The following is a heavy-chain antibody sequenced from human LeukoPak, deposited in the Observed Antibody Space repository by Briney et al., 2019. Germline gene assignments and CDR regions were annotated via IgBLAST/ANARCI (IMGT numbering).Heavy chain of an antibody. V-gene: IGHV4-39*07. CDR2: IYYSGST. J-gene: IGHJ4*02. CDR1: GGSISSSSYY. D-gene: IGHD3-16*01. Sequence: SETLSLTCTVSGGSISSSSYYWGWIRQPPGKGLEWIGSIYYSGSTYYNPSLKSRVTISVDTSKNQFSLKLSSVTAADTAVYYCARGPLAGGPTTPGIGENYFDYWGQGTLVTVSS. CDR3: ARGPLAGGPTTPGIGENYFDY.